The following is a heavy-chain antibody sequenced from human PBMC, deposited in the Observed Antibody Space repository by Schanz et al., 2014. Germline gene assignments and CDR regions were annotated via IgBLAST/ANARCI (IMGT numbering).Heavy chain of an antibody. D-gene: IGHD3-10*01. CDR2: IGGSGSDT. V-gene: IGHV3-23*04. CDR3: AKKGGDYGSGSYQRIDD. Sequence: VQLVESGGGLVKPGGSLRLSCEASGFTFSSFAMSWVRQAPGKGLEWVSYIGGSGSDTYYADSVRGRFTISRDNSKNMLYLQMNSLRADDTAVYYCAKKGGDYGSGSYQRIDDWGQGTLVTVSS. CDR1: GFTFSSFA. J-gene: IGHJ4*02.